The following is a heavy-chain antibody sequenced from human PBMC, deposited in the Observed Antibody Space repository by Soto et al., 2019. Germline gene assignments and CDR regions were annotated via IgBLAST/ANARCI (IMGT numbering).Heavy chain of an antibody. CDR2: IIPIFGTA. Sequence: ASVKVSCKASGGTFSSYAISWVRQAPGQGLEWMGGIIPIFGTANYAQKFQGRVTITADESTSTAYMGLSSLRSEDTAVYYCARGIAARPTLRSYYYYGMDVWGQGTTVTVSS. D-gene: IGHD6-6*01. CDR1: GGTFSSYA. V-gene: IGHV1-69*13. CDR3: ARGIAARPTLRSYYYYGMDV. J-gene: IGHJ6*02.